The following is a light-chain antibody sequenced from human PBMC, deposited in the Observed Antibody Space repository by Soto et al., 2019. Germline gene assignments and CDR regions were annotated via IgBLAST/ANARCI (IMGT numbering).Light chain of an antibody. CDR2: YDS. CDR3: QVWDSSSDHHV. V-gene: IGLV3-21*04. CDR1: NIGSKS. Sequence: SYELTQPPSVSVAPGKTARITCGGNNIGSKSVNWYQQKPGQAPVLVIYYDSDRPSGIPERFSGSNSGNTATLTISRVEAGDEADYYCQVWDSSSDHHVFGTGTKLTVL. J-gene: IGLJ1*01.